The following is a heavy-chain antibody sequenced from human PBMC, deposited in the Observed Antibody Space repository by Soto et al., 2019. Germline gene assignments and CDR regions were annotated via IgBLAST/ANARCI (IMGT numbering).Heavy chain of an antibody. J-gene: IGHJ6*02. CDR2: IYWDDDK. CDR3: IQSRCGGDCCQSYASHYYYGIDV. Sequence: SGPTLVNPTQTLTLTCTFSGFSLSTSGVGVGWIRQPPGKALEWLALIYWDDDKRYSPSLRSRLTISKDTSKNQVVLTMTNMDPVDTATYYCIQSRCGGDCCQSYASHYYYGIDVWAQGTTVTGSS. D-gene: IGHD2-21*02. CDR1: GFSLSTSGVG. V-gene: IGHV2-5*02.